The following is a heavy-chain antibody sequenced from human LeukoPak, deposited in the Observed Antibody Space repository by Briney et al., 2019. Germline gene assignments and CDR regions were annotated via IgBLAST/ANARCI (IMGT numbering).Heavy chain of an antibody. Sequence: ASVKVSCKASGYTSTGYYMHWVRQAPGQGLEWMGWINPNSGGTNYAQKFQGRVTMTRDTSISTAYMELSRLRSDDTAVYYCASEVSRPYYYDSSGSDAFDIWGQGTMVTVSS. CDR1: GYTSTGYY. CDR3: ASEVSRPYYYDSSGSDAFDI. D-gene: IGHD3-22*01. J-gene: IGHJ3*02. CDR2: INPNSGGT. V-gene: IGHV1-2*02.